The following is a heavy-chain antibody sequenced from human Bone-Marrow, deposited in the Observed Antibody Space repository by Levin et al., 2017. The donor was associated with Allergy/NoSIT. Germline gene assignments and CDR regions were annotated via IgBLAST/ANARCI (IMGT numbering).Heavy chain of an antibody. CDR2: IKQDGSEK. V-gene: IGHV3-7*01. CDR1: GFTFSSYW. CDR3: ARLLGYCSSTSCSLSGSFDP. Sequence: GGSLRLSCAASGFTFSSYWMSWVRQAPGKGLEWVANIKQDGSEKYYVDSVKGRFTISRDNAKNSLYLQMNSLRAEDTAVYYCARLLGYCSSTSCSLSGSFDPWGQGTLVTVSS. D-gene: IGHD2-2*01. J-gene: IGHJ5*02.